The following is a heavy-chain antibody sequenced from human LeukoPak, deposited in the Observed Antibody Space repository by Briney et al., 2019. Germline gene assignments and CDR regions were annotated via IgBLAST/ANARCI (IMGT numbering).Heavy chain of an antibody. CDR1: AGTFSSYA. CDR2: IIPIFGTA. V-gene: IGHV1-69*01. D-gene: IGHD3-10*01. J-gene: IGHJ4*02. Sequence: SVKVSCKASAGTFSSYAISWVRQAPGQGLEWMGGIIPIFGTANYAQKFQGRVTITADESTSTAYMELSSLRSEDTAVYYCARTKYYYGSGPSDYWGQGTLVTVSS. CDR3: ARTKYYYGSGPSDY.